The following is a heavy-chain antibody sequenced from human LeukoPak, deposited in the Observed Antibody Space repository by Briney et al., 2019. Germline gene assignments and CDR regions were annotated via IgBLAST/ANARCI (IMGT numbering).Heavy chain of an antibody. Sequence: AGGSLRLSCAASGFTFSSSWMSWVRQAPEKGLEWVANIKPDGSEEHSVDSVKGRFTISRDNAKNSLYLQMNSLRAEDTAVYYCARDVGGTLDYWGQGTLVTVSS. V-gene: IGHV3-7*01. CDR1: GFTFSSSW. J-gene: IGHJ4*02. CDR3: ARDVGGTLDY. D-gene: IGHD1-7*01. CDR2: IKPDGSEE.